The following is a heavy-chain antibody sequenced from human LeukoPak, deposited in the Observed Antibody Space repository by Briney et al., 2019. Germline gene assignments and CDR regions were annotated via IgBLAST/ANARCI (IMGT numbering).Heavy chain of an antibody. Sequence: GASVKVSCKASGGTFSSYAISWVRQAPGQGLEWMGGIIPIFGTANYAQKFQGRVTITADESTSTAYMELSSLRSEDTAVYYCASINFMIPSYDYWGQGTLVTVSS. D-gene: IGHD3-3*01. V-gene: IGHV1-69*13. J-gene: IGHJ4*02. CDR1: GGTFSSYA. CDR2: IIPIFGTA. CDR3: ASINFMIPSYDY.